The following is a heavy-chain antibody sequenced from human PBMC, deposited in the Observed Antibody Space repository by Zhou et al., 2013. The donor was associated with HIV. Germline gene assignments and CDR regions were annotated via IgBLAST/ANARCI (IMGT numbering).Heavy chain of an antibody. CDR2: IKTDGSST. CDR1: GFTFSSYA. V-gene: IGHV3-74*02. J-gene: IGHJ4*02. Sequence: EVQLLESGGGLVQPGGSLRLSCAASGFTFSSYAMSWVRQAPGKGLVWVSSIKTDGSSTGYADSVKGRFTISRDNAKNTLYLQMNSLRVEDTAVYYCTVSLDYWGQGTLVTVSS. CDR3: TVSLDY.